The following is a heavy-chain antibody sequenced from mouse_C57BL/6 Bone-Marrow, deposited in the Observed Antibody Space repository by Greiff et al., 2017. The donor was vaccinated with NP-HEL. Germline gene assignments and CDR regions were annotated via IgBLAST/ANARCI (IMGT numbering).Heavy chain of an antibody. CDR1: GYTFTSYG. CDR3: ARRGRYAMDY. V-gene: IGHV1-81*01. D-gene: IGHD1-1*01. CDR2: IYPRSGNT. J-gene: IGHJ4*01. Sequence: QVQLQQSGAELARPGASVKLSCKASGYTFTSYGISWVKQRTGQGLEWIGEIYPRSGNTYYNEKFKGKATLTADKSTSTAYMELRSLTSEDSAVYFCARRGRYAMDYWGQGTSVTVSS.